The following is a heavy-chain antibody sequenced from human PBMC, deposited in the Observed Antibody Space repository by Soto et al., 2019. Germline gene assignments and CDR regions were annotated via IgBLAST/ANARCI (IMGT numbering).Heavy chain of an antibody. CDR3: ARDPYSSSSYYGMDV. Sequence: GASVKVSCKASGYTFTNYYMQWMRQAPGQGLEWMGIINPSIGSSSYAQKFQGRVTMARDTSTSTVYMELRSLKSEDTAVYYCARDPYSSSSYYGMDVWGKGTTVTVSS. J-gene: IGHJ6*04. CDR2: INPSIGSS. V-gene: IGHV1-46*01. D-gene: IGHD6-6*01. CDR1: GYTFTNYY.